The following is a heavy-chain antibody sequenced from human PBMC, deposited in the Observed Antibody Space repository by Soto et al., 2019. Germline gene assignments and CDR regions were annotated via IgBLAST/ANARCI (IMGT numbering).Heavy chain of an antibody. V-gene: IGHV1-8*01. D-gene: IGHD3-3*01. CDR2: MNPNNGNT. Sequence: QVQLVQSGAEVKKPGASVKVSCKASGYTFTSYDINWVRQAPGQGLEWVGWMNPNNGNTGYAQAFQGRVTMTRNTSITTAYMELSSLRSEDTAVYYCAQGGVWSDYGINWFDSWGQGTLVTVSS. J-gene: IGHJ5*01. CDR3: AQGGVWSDYGINWFDS. CDR1: GYTFTSYD.